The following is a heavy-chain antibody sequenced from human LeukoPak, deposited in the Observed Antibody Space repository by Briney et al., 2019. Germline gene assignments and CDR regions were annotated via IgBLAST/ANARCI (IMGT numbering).Heavy chain of an antibody. D-gene: IGHD4-17*01. J-gene: IGHJ4*02. CDR2: INWNGGST. CDR1: GFTFDDYG. CDR3: AKVRLSWKTTVTTWDY. V-gene: IGHV3-20*04. Sequence: GGSLRLSCAASGFTFDDYGMSWVRQAPGKGLEWVSGINWNGGSTGYADSVKGRFTISRDNSKNTLYLQMNSLRAEDTAVYYCAKVRLSWKTTVTTWDYWGQGTLVTVSS.